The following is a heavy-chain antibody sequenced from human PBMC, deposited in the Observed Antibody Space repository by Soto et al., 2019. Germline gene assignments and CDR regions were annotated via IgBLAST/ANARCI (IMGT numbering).Heavy chain of an antibody. V-gene: IGHV4-59*01. CDR2: IYYSGST. D-gene: IGHD3-10*01. CDR1: GGSISSYY. CDR3: ARSYGSGSYPTQFDY. J-gene: IGHJ4*02. Sequence: QVQLQESGPGLVKPSETLSLTCTVSGGSISSYYWSWIRQPPGKGLEWIGYIYYSGSTNYNPSLKRRVTISVDTSKNQFSLKLSSVTAADTAVYYCARSYGSGSYPTQFDYWGQGTLVTVSS.